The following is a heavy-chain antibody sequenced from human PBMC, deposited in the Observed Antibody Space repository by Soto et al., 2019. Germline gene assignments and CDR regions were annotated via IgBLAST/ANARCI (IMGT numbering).Heavy chain of an antibody. D-gene: IGHD4-17*01. J-gene: IGHJ1*01. CDR3: ASPVEATVTTAGGFQH. Sequence: QVQLQQWGAGLLKPSETLSLTCAVYGGSFSGYYWSWIRQPPGKGLEWIGEINHSGSTNYNPSLKSRVTLSVDTSKNQFSLKLSSVTAADTAVYYCASPVEATVTTAGGFQHWGQGTLVTVSS. CDR2: INHSGST. CDR1: GGSFSGYY. V-gene: IGHV4-34*01.